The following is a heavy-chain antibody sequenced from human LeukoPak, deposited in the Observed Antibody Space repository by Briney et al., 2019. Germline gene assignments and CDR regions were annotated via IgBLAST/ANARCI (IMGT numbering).Heavy chain of an antibody. J-gene: IGHJ4*02. D-gene: IGHD1-1*01. CDR2: ISYDGSNK. CDR3: ARDRLDGNNWNDCDY. CDR1: GFTFSVYA. Sequence: GRSLRLSCAASGFTFSVYAMHWVRQAPGKGLEWLAIISYDGSNKYYADSVKGRFTISRDNSKNTLYVQMNGLRVDDTAVYYCARDRLDGNNWNDCDYWGQGTLVTVSS. V-gene: IGHV3-30-3*01.